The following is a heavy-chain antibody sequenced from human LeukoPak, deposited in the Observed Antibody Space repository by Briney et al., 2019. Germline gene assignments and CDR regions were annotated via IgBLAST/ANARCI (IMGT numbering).Heavy chain of an antibody. D-gene: IGHD1-26*01. CDR1: GGSISSGSYY. Sequence: SETLSLTCTVSGGSISSGSYYWSWIRQPAGKGLEWIGRIYTSGSTNYNPSLKSRVTISVDTSKNQFSLKLSSVTAADTAVYYCAREAPAWEGGMDVWGQGTTVTVSS. CDR2: IYTSGST. CDR3: AREAPAWEGGMDV. J-gene: IGHJ6*02. V-gene: IGHV4-61*02.